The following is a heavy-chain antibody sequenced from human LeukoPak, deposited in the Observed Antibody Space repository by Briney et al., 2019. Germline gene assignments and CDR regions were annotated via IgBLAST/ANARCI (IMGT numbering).Heavy chain of an antibody. Sequence: SETLSLTCTVSGGSISSSPYCWGWLRHPPGKGLEWIGSIYYSGTTHYNQSLESRVTISVDTSKNPYSLKLASVTAADTAIYYCAKGGGGFSYYNWFDPWGQGTLVTVSS. D-gene: IGHD5-18*01. V-gene: IGHV4-39*07. J-gene: IGHJ5*02. CDR2: IYYSGTT. CDR3: AKGGGGFSYYNWFDP. CDR1: GGSISSSPYC.